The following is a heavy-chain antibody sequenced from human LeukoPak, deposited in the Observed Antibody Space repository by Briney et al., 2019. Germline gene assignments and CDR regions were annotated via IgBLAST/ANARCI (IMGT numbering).Heavy chain of an antibody. CDR2: IYPGDSDT. CDR1: GYSFTSYW. V-gene: IGHV5-51*01. D-gene: IGHD7-27*01. Sequence: GEALKISCKGSGYSFTSYWIGWVRQMPGKVLGWMGIIYPGDSDTRYSPSFQGQVTISAHNSISTAYLQWSRLKASETAMYYCARHGPTGDVFDLHYWGQGTLVTVSS. CDR3: ARHGPTGDVFDLHY. J-gene: IGHJ4*02.